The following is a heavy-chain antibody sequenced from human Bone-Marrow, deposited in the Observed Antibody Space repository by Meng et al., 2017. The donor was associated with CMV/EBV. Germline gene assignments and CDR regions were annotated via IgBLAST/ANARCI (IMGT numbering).Heavy chain of an antibody. V-gene: IGHV3-11*01. CDR3: ARFSQYCSSTSCYKGGYYGMDV. Sequence: SCAASGFTFSDYYMSWIRQAPGKGLEWVSYISSSGSTIYYADSVKGRFTISRDNAKNSLYLQMNSLRAEDTAVYYCARFSQYCSSTSCYKGGYYGMDVWGQGTTVTVSS. CDR2: ISSSGSTI. CDR1: GFTFSDYY. D-gene: IGHD2-2*02. J-gene: IGHJ6*02.